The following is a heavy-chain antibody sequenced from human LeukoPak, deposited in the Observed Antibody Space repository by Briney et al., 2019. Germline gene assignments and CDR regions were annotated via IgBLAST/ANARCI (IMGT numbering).Heavy chain of an antibody. CDR3: ARVSRRGVIHWFDP. V-gene: IGHV4-31*03. J-gene: IGHJ5*02. D-gene: IGHD3-10*01. CDR1: GGSISSGGYY. CDR2: IYYSGST. Sequence: SETLSLTCTVSGGSISSGGYYWSWIRQHPGKGLEWIGYIYYSGSTYYNPSLKSRVTISVDTSKNQFSLKLSSVTAADTAVYYCARVSRRGVIHWFDPWGQGTLVTVSS.